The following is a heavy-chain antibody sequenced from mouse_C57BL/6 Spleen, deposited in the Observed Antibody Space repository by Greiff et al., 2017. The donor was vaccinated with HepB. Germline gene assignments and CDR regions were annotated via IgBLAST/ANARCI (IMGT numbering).Heavy chain of an antibody. V-gene: IGHV1-82*01. CDR3: ARGVGSSGYFDY. J-gene: IGHJ2*01. CDR1: GYAFSSSW. CDR2: IYPGDGDT. Sequence: VQLQQSGPELVKPGASVKISCKASGYAFSSSWMNWVKQRPGKGLEWIGRIYPGDGDTNYNGKFKGKATLTADKSSSTAYMQLSSLTSEDSAVYFCARGVGSSGYFDYWGQGTTLTVSS. D-gene: IGHD3-2*02.